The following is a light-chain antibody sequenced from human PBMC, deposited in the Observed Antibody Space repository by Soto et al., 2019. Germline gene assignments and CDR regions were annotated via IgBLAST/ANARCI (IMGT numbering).Light chain of an antibody. CDR3: QQANSFPIT. CDR1: QDINKN. Sequence: DIQITQSPACLSASVGDRVSITCQASQDINKNLIWYQQKPGKAPNLPIYDASDLETGVPSRFSGSGSGTDFTFTISSLQPEDFATYYCQQANSFPITFGHGTRLEIK. CDR2: DAS. V-gene: IGKV1-33*01. J-gene: IGKJ5*01.